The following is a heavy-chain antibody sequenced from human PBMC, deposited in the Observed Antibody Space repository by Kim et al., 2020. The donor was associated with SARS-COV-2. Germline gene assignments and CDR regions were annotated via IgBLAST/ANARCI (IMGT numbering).Heavy chain of an antibody. CDR2: ISSSSSYI. CDR3: ARDQWAVRQYSGYDFDY. D-gene: IGHD5-12*01. CDR1: GFTFSSYS. Sequence: GGSLRLSCAASGFTFSSYSMNWVRQAPGKGLEWVSSISSSSSYIYYADSVKGRFTISRDNAKNSLYLQMNSLRAEDTAVYYCARDQWAVRQYSGYDFDYWGQGTLVTVSS. J-gene: IGHJ4*02. V-gene: IGHV3-21*01.